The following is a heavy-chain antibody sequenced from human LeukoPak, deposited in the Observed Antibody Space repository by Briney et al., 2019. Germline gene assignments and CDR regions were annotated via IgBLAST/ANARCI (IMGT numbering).Heavy chain of an antibody. D-gene: IGHD5-18*01. CDR1: GFTFSSYA. Sequence: GGSLRLSCAASGFTFSSYAMSWVRQAPGKGLEWVSAISGSGGSTYYADSVKGRFTISRDNSKNTLYLQMNSLRAEDTAVYYCARVGVDTGRNFDYWGQGTLVTVSS. J-gene: IGHJ4*02. V-gene: IGHV3-23*01. CDR3: ARVGVDTGRNFDY. CDR2: ISGSGGST.